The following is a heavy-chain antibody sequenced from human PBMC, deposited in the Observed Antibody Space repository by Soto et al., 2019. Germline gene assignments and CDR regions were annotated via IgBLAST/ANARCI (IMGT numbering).Heavy chain of an antibody. Sequence: QVQLVESGGGVVQPGRSLRLSCAASGFTFSSYGMHWVRQAPGKGLEWVAVIWYDGSNKYYADSVKGRFTISRDNSKNTLYLQMNSLRAEDTAVYYCAREVVPAAIPFRYYYYYGMDVWGQGTTVTVSS. D-gene: IGHD2-2*01. CDR2: IWYDGSNK. V-gene: IGHV3-33*01. CDR1: GFTFSSYG. J-gene: IGHJ6*02. CDR3: AREVVPAAIPFRYYYYYGMDV.